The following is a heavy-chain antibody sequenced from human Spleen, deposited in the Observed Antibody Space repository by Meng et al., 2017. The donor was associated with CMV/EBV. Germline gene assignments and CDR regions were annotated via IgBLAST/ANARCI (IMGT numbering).Heavy chain of an antibody. Sequence: SETLSLTCTVSGDSITTYYWSWIRQPPGKGLQWIGCSYYNGGTNYNPSLKSRVTISVDTSTNHFSLKLSSVTAADTAVYYCARGPRGYSYEKDWFDPWGQGTLVTVSS. V-gene: IGHV4-59*01. CDR1: GDSITTYY. J-gene: IGHJ5*02. D-gene: IGHD5-18*01. CDR2: SYYNGGT. CDR3: ARGPRGYSYEKDWFDP.